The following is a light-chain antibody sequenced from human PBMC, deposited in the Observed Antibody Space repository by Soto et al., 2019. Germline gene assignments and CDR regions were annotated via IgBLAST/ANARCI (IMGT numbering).Light chain of an antibody. CDR2: GAS. CDR3: QQYGSSPNT. Sequence: EIVLTQSPGTLTLSPGERATLSCRASLSVSSSYLAWYQQKPGQAPRLLIYGASSRATGIPDRFSGSGSGTDFTLTISRLEPDDFAVYYCQQYGSSPNTFGQGTKLEIK. J-gene: IGKJ2*01. V-gene: IGKV3-20*01. CDR1: LSVSSSY.